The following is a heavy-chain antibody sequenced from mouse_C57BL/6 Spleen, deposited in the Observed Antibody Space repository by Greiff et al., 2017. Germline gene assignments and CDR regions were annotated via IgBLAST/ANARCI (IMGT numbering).Heavy chain of an antibody. CDR1: GYTFTDYE. CDR2: IDPETGGT. D-gene: IGHD1-1*01. J-gene: IGHJ3*01. V-gene: IGHV1-15*01. Sequence: QVQLQQSGAELVRPGASVTLSCTASGYTFTDYEMHWVKQTPVHGLEWIGAIDPETGGTAYNQKFKGKAILTADKTSSTAYMELRSLTSEDSAVYYGTSHIYYGSSYPPFAYWGQGTLVTVSA. CDR3: TSHIYYGSSYPPFAY.